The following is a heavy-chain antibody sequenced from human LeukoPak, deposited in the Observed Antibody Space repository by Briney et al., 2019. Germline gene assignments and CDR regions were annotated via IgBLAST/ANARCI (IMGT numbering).Heavy chain of an antibody. D-gene: IGHD6-13*01. J-gene: IGHJ4*02. CDR3: ARGGQQLVFDY. CDR2: IYYSGST. V-gene: IGHV4-31*03. CDR1: GGSISSGGYY. Sequence: SETLSLTCTVSGGSISSGGYYWSWIRQHPGKGLEWIGYIYYSGSTYYNPSLKSRVTISVDTSKNQFSLKLSSVTAADTAVYYCARGGQQLVFDYWGQGTLVTVSS.